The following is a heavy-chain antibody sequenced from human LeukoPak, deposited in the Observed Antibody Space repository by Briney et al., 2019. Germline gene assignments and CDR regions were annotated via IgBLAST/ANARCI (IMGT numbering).Heavy chain of an antibody. J-gene: IGHJ4*02. CDR1: GFTFSSYA. D-gene: IGHD3-10*01. V-gene: IGHV3-23*01. Sequence: GSLRLSCAASGFTFSSYAMSWVRQAPGKGLEWVSAISGSGGSTYYADSVKGRFTISRDNSKNTLYLQMNSLRAEDTAVYYCAKDPPYYGSGSYYNAGYWGQGTLVTVSS. CDR2: ISGSGGST. CDR3: AKDPPYYGSGSYYNAGY.